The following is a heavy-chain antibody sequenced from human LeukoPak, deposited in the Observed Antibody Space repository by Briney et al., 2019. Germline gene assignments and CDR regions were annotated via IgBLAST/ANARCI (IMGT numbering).Heavy chain of an antibody. CDR1: GDSVSSNSAA. D-gene: IGHD6-19*01. CDR3: ARESGWFPRFDYYYGMDV. Sequence: SQTLSLTCAISGDSVSSNSAAWNWIRQSPSRGLEWLGRTYYRSKWYNDYAVSVKSRITINPDTSKNQFSLQLNSVTPEDTAVYYCARESGWFPRFDYYYGMDVWGQGTTVTVSS. V-gene: IGHV6-1*01. J-gene: IGHJ6*02. CDR2: TYYRSKWYN.